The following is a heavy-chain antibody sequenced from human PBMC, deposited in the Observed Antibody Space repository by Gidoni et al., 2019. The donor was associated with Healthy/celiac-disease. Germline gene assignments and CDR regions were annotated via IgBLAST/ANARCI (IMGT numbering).Heavy chain of an antibody. CDR3: AKDLAHYYGSGTGGGY. CDR2: ISGSGGST. CDR1: GVTVSSYA. D-gene: IGHD3-10*01. V-gene: IGHV3-23*01. J-gene: IGHJ4*02. Sequence: EVQLLESGGGLVQRGGALGLSCAAPGVTVSSYAMSWVRQAPGKGLGCVSAISGSGGSTYYADSVTGRFTISRDNSKNTLSLQMNSLRSEDTAVSYCAKDLAHYYGSGTGGGYWGQGTLVTVSS.